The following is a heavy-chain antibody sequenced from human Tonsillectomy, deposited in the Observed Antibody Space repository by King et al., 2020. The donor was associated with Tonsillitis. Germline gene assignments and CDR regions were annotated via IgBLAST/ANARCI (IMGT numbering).Heavy chain of an antibody. CDR1: GGTFSSYA. CDR3: ARDLRAGYCSSTSCYAEFYY. CDR2: IIPILGIA. J-gene: IGHJ4*02. V-gene: IGHV1-69*04. D-gene: IGHD2-2*01. Sequence: QLVQSGAEVKKPGSSVKVSCKASGGTFSSYAISWVRQAPGQGLEWMGRIIPILGIANYAQKFQGRVTITADKSTSTDYMELSSLRSEDTAVYYCARDLRAGYCSSTSCYAEFYYWGQGTLVTVSS.